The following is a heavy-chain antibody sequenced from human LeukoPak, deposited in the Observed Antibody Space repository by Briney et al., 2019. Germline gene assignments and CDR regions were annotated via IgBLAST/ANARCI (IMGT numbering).Heavy chain of an antibody. J-gene: IGHJ4*02. V-gene: IGHV3-11*04. CDR1: GFTFSDYY. D-gene: IGHD5-24*01. Sequence: GGSLRLSCAASGFTFSDYYMSWIRQAPGKGLEWVSYISSSGSTIYYADSVKGRFTISRDNSKNTLYLQMNSLRAEDAAVYYCARDLRWLQFYYFDYWGQGTLVTVSS. CDR3: ARDLRWLQFYYFDY. CDR2: ISSSGSTI.